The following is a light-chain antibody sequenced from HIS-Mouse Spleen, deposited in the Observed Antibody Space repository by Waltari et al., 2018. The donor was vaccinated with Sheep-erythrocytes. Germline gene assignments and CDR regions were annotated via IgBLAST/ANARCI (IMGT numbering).Light chain of an antibody. CDR2: DVS. V-gene: IGLV2-11*01. Sequence: QSALTQPRSVSGSPGQSVTISCTGTSSDVGGYNYVSWYQQHPGKAPKLMIYDVSTRPSGVPDRFSGPKSGNAASLTISGLQAEDEADYYCCSYAGSYNHVFATGTKVTVL. J-gene: IGLJ1*01. CDR1: SSDVGGYNY. CDR3: CSYAGSYNHV.